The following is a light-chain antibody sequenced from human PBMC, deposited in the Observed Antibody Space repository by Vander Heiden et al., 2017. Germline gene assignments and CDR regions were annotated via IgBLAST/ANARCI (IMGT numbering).Light chain of an antibody. Sequence: SYVLTQPPSVSVAPGQTASITCGGDKIGGKGVHWYQQKPGQAPVLVVYDDVDRPSGIPERFSGSNSGNTATLTISRVEAGDEADYFCHVWDTTTDHHVFGAGTKVTVL. V-gene: IGLV3-21*02. J-gene: IGLJ1*01. CDR3: HVWDTTTDHHV. CDR2: DDV. CDR1: KIGGKG.